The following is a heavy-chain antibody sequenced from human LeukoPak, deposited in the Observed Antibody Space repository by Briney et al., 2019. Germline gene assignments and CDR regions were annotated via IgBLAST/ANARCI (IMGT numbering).Heavy chain of an antibody. D-gene: IGHD3-10*01. V-gene: IGHV1-18*01. J-gene: IGHJ6*03. CDR2: ISAYNGNT. Sequence: ASVKVSCKASRGTFKNYAISWVRQAPGQGLVWMGWISAYNGNTNYAQKLQGRVTMTTDTSTSTAYMELRSLRSVDTAVYYCARDITRYYYYYYMDVWGKGTTVTVSS. CDR1: RGTFKNYA. CDR3: ARDITRYYYYYYMDV.